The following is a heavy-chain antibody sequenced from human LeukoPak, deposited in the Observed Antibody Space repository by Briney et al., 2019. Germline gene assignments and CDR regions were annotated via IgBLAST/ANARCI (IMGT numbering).Heavy chain of an antibody. D-gene: IGHD5-24*01. CDR3: ARSIWIGDGYNT. CDR1: GFTFSSYA. CDR2: ISYDGSNK. J-gene: IGHJ4*02. Sequence: PGGSLRLSCAASGFTFSSYAMHWVRQAPGKGLEWVAVISYDGSNKYYADSVKGRFTISRDNSKNTLYLQMNSLRAEDTAVYYCARSIWIGDGYNTWGQGTLVTVSS. V-gene: IGHV3-30*04.